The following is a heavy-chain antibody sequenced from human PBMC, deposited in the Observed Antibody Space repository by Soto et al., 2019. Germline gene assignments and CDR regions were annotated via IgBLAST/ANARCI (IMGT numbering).Heavy chain of an antibody. J-gene: IGHJ6*02. CDR3: AKDRGLAESGTWSHYYYGMDV. CDR1: GFTLTNNG. Sequence: QEQLLESGGGVVQPGRSLRLSCVASGFTLTNNGMHWVRQAPGQGLEWVAVISSDGSSYYYGDSVRGRFTISRDTSKNTLFLEMNSLTTADTAVYYCAKDRGLAESGTWSHYYYGMDVWGQGTSVTVS. V-gene: IGHV3-30*18. D-gene: IGHD1-26*01. CDR2: ISSDGSSY.